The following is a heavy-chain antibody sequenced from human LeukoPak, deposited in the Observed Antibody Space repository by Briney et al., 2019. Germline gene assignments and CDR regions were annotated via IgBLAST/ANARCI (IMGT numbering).Heavy chain of an antibody. V-gene: IGHV4-31*03. CDR1: GDSFSSSNYY. Sequence: SETLSLTCTVSGDSFSSSNYYWGWIRQHPGKGLEWIGYIYYSGSTYYSPSLKSRVSISVDTSKNQFSLNLNFVTAADTAVYYCATYGSGSRAFDIWGQGTMVTVSS. J-gene: IGHJ3*02. D-gene: IGHD3-10*01. CDR2: IYYSGST. CDR3: ATYGSGSRAFDI.